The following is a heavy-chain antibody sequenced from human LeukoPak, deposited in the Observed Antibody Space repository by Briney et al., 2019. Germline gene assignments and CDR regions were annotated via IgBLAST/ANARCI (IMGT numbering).Heavy chain of an antibody. Sequence: SQTLSLTCTVSGGSISSGGYYWSWIRQLLGKGLEWIGNIYYSGTTSYNPSLKSRLTISLDTSENQFSLKLSSVTAADTAVYYCARGSTGDKSNNWGQGTLVTVSS. V-gene: IGHV4-31*03. CDR2: IYYSGTT. J-gene: IGHJ4*02. CDR1: GGSISSGGYY. CDR3: ARGSTGDKSNN. D-gene: IGHD7-27*01.